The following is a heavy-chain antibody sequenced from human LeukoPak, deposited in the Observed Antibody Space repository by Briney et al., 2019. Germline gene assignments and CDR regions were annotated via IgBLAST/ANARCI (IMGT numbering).Heavy chain of an antibody. CDR3: ARDSYRTSWYGYFQH. CDR1: GFTFSSYS. J-gene: IGHJ1*01. V-gene: IGHV3-30*03. D-gene: IGHD6-13*01. CDR2: ISYDGSNK. Sequence: PGGSLILSSAASGFTFSSYSMNWVRQAPGKGLEWVAVISYDGSNKYYADSVKGRFTISRDNSKNTLFLQMNSLRPDDMAVYYCARDSYRTSWYGYFQHWGQGTLVTVSS.